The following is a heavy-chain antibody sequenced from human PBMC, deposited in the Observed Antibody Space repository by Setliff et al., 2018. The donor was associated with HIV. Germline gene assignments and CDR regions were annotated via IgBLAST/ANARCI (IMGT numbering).Heavy chain of an antibody. CDR1: GGSFSGYY. CDR2: INHSGST. D-gene: IGHD3-16*01. CDR3: ARGSKGGFFDY. V-gene: IGHV4-34*01. J-gene: IGHJ4*02. Sequence: LPETLSLTCTVYGGSFSGYYWSWIRQPPGKGLEWIGEINHSGSTNYNPSLKSRVTISVDMSKNQFSLKLSSVTAADTAVYYCARGSKGGFFDYWGQGTLVTVSS.